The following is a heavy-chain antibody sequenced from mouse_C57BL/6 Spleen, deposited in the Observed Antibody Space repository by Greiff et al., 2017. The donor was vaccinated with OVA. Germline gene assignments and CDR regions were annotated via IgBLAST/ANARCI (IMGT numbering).Heavy chain of an antibody. CDR2: ISYDGSN. Sequence: EVQVVESGPGLVKPSQSLSLTCSVTGYSITSGYYWNWIRQFPGNKLEWMGYISYDGSNNYNPSLKNRISITRDTSKNQFFLKLNSVTTEDTATYYCASAHYYGSSYDWFAYWGQGTLVTVSA. V-gene: IGHV3-6*01. CDR1: GYSITSGYY. J-gene: IGHJ3*01. CDR3: ASAHYYGSSYDWFAY. D-gene: IGHD1-1*01.